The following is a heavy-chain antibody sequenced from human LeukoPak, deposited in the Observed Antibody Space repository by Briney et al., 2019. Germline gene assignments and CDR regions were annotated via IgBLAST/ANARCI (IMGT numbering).Heavy chain of an antibody. Sequence: PGGSLRLSCAASGFTFNSYAMTWVRQAPGKGLEWVAVISYDGSNKYYADSVKGRFTISRDNSKNTLYLQMGSLRAEDMAVYYCARYQSTAWFDFWGQGTLVSVSS. CDR1: GFTFNSYA. D-gene: IGHD2-21*02. CDR2: ISYDGSNK. J-gene: IGHJ4*02. CDR3: ARYQSTAWFDF. V-gene: IGHV3-30*03.